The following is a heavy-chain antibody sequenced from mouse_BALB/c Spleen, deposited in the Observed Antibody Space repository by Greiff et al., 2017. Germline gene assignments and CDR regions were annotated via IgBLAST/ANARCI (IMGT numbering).Heavy chain of an antibody. V-gene: IGHV14-1*02. CDR3: ARSYDGGYYFDY. CDR1: GFNIKDYY. Sequence: VQLKQSGAELVRPGALVKLSCKASGFNIKDYYMHWVKQRPEQGLEWIGWIDPENGNTIYDPKFQGKASITADTSSNTAYLQLSSLTSEDTAVYYCARSYDGGYYFDYWGQGTTLTVSS. CDR2: IDPENGNT. J-gene: IGHJ2*01. D-gene: IGHD2-14*01.